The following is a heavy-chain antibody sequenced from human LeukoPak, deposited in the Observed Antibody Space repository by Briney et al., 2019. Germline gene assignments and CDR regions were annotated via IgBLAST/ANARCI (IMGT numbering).Heavy chain of an antibody. Sequence: KPSETLSLTCTVSGGSISSSSYYWGWIRQPPGKGLEWIGSMYYSGSTNYNPSLKSRVTISVDTSKNQFSLKLSSVTAADTAVYYCARGRSGDLEVWGQGTLVTVSS. D-gene: IGHD7-27*01. CDR1: GGSISSSSYY. J-gene: IGHJ4*02. CDR3: ARGRSGDLEV. V-gene: IGHV4-39*07. CDR2: MYYSGST.